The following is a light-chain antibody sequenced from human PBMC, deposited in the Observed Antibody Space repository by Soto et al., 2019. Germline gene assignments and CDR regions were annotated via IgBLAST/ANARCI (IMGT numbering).Light chain of an antibody. CDR1: SSDVGGYNY. V-gene: IGLV2-14*01. CDR3: SSYTSSSTLGV. J-gene: IGLJ1*01. CDR2: DVS. Sequence: QSALTQPASVSGSPGQSITISCTGTSSDVGGYNYVSWYQQHPGKAPKLMIYDVSNWPSGVSNRFSGSKSGNTASLTISGVQAEDEADYYCSSYTSSSTLGVFGTGTKVTVL.